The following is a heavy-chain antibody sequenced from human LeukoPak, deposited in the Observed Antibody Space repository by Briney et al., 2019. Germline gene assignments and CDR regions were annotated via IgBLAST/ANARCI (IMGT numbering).Heavy chain of an antibody. Sequence: SETLSLTCTVSGGSISSYYWSWIRQPPGKGLEWIGYIYYSGGTNYNPSLKSRVTISVDTSKNQFSLKLSSVTAADTAVYYCARSDYDYVWGSYYYGMDVWGQGTTVTVSS. CDR1: GGSISSYY. D-gene: IGHD3-16*01. V-gene: IGHV4-59*08. CDR3: ARSDYDYVWGSYYYGMDV. J-gene: IGHJ6*02. CDR2: IYYSGGT.